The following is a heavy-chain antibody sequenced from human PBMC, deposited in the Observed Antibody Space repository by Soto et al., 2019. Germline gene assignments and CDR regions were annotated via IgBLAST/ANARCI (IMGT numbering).Heavy chain of an antibody. CDR2: IYSGGST. Sequence: EVQLVESGGGLVQPGGSLRLSCAASGFTVSSNYMSWVRQAPGKGLEWVSVIYSGGSTYYADSVKGRFTISRHNSKNTLYLQMNSLRAEDTAVYYCARVGSSSSEGAFDIWGQGKMVPVSS. CDR1: GFTVSSNY. D-gene: IGHD6-6*01. V-gene: IGHV3-53*04. CDR3: ARVGSSSSEGAFDI. J-gene: IGHJ3*02.